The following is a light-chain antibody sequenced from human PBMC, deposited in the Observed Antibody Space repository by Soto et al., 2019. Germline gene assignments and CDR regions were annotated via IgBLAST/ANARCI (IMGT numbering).Light chain of an antibody. CDR3: QVWDSVSYVV. CDR2: DDS. V-gene: IGLV3-21*02. Sequence: SSELTQPPSVSVAPGQTARIACGGISIGGKSVHWYQQKPGQAPVLVVYDDSDRPSGIPERFSGSNSENTATLTISRVEAGDEADYYCQVWDSVSYVVFGGGTKLTVL. J-gene: IGLJ2*01. CDR1: SIGGKS.